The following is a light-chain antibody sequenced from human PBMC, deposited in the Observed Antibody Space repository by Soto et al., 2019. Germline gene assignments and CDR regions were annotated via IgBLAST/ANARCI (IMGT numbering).Light chain of an antibody. CDR2: GAS. V-gene: IGKV3-15*01. Sequence: EIVMTQSPATLSVSPGERATLSCRASQSVSSNLAWYQQKPGQAPRFLIYGASTRATGIPARFSGSGSGTEFTLTISSLQSEDFAVYYCQQDNNWPTITFGQGTRLEIK. CDR3: QQDNNWPTIT. CDR1: QSVSSN. J-gene: IGKJ5*01.